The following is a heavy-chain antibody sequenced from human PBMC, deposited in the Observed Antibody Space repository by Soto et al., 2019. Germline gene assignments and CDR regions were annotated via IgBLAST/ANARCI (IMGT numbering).Heavy chain of an antibody. V-gene: IGHV2-5*02. CDR1: GFSLTTPGVG. D-gene: IGHD6-19*01. J-gene: IGHJ4*02. CDR2: IYWDGDK. Sequence: QITLKESGPPLVKPTQTLTLTCTFSGFSLTTPGVGVAWIRRPPGRALEWLALIYWDGDKRYSLSLKNRLTITKDTSKNQVVLTMTNMDSVDAATYYCAHMPHEKWVVVFDYLGQGTLVTVSS. CDR3: AHMPHEKWVVVFDY.